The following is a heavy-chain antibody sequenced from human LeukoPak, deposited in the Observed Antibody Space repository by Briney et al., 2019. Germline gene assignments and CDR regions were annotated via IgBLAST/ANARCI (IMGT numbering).Heavy chain of an antibody. CDR2: ISGSGDST. CDR1: GFTFSTYA. V-gene: IGHV3-23*01. CDR3: AKDSTSAWFDP. J-gene: IGHJ5*02. Sequence: PGGSLRLSCAASGFTFSTYAVNWVRQAPGKGLEWVSTISGSGDSTYYADSVKGRFTISRDNSKNTVYVQMNSLRAEDTAVYYCAKDSTSAWFDPWGQGTLVTVSS. D-gene: IGHD2/OR15-2a*01.